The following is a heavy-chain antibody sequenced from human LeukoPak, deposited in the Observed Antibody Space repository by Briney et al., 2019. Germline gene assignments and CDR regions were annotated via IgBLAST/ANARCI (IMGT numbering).Heavy chain of an antibody. Sequence: GGSLRLSCAASGFTFSSYGMNWVRQAPGRGLEWVAFMRYDGSNKYYADSVKGRFTISRDNSKNTLYLQMNSLRAEDTIADHCAIYHDLNIVVVIPNDYFDFCVQGPLVTVSS. CDR1: GFTFSSYG. CDR2: MRYDGSNK. CDR3: AIYHDLNIVVVIPNDYFDF. J-gene: IGHJ4*02. D-gene: IGHD2-21*01. V-gene: IGHV3-30*02.